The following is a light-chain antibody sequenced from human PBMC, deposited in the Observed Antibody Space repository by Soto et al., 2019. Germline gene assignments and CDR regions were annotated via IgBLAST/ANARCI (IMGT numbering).Light chain of an antibody. CDR3: LQDYRAPYT. CDR1: QGISDD. CDR2: AAS. Sequence: AIQMTQSPSSLSASVGDRVTITCRASQGISDDLGWYQQKPGRAPKLLIYAASTFQSGVPSRFSGSGSGTDFTLTISSLQPEDFATYYCLQDYRAPYTFGQGTKVEIK. V-gene: IGKV1-6*01. J-gene: IGKJ2*01.